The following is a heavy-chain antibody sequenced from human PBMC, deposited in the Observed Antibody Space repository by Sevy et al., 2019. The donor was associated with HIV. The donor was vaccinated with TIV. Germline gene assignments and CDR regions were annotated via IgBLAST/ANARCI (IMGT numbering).Heavy chain of an antibody. CDR2: FDPEDGET. D-gene: IGHD6-13*01. CDR1: GYPLTEVS. Sequence: ASVKVSCKVSGYPLTEVSMHWVRQAPGKGLEWMGGFDPEDGETFYAQKVQGRVTMTEDTSTDTAYMDLSGLRSEDMAVYYSAIVSLAATGDYFDYWGQGTLVTVSS. V-gene: IGHV1-24*01. CDR3: AIVSLAATGDYFDY. J-gene: IGHJ4*02.